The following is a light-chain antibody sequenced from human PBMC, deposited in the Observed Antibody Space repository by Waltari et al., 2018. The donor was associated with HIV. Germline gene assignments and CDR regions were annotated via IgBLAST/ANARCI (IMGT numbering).Light chain of an antibody. CDR2: DVS. Sequence: QSALTQPRSVSGSPGQSVTISCTGTSSDVGGYNYVSWYQQHPRKAPKLMIYDVSKRPSGVPDRFSGSTSGNTASLTISGLQSEDEADYYCCSYAGSYTWVFGGGTKLTVL. CDR1: SSDVGGYNY. V-gene: IGLV2-11*01. J-gene: IGLJ3*02. CDR3: CSYAGSYTWV.